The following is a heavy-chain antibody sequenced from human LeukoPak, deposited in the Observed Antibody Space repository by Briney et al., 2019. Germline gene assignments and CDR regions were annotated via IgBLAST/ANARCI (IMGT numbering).Heavy chain of an antibody. D-gene: IGHD3-10*01. J-gene: IGHJ3*02. CDR1: GFTFSSYA. CDR2: ISSNGGST. CDR3: ATEGRFGAFDI. Sequence: PGGSLRLSCAASGFTFSSYAMHWVRQAPGKGLEYVSAISSNGGSTYYANSVKGRFTISRDNSKNTLYLQMGSLRAEDMAVYYCATEGRFGAFDIWGQGTMVTVSS. V-gene: IGHV3-64*01.